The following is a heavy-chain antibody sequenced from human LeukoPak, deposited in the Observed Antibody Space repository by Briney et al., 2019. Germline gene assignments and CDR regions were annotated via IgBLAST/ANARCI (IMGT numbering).Heavy chain of an antibody. CDR2: ISSSSSYI. V-gene: IGHV3-21*01. Sequence: GGSLRLSCAASRFTFSSYSMNWVRQAQGKGLEWVSSISSSSSYIYYADSVKGRFTVSRDNAKNSLYLQMNSLRAEDTAVYYCARPYSSSSDYWGQGTLVTVSS. CDR3: ARPYSSSSDY. J-gene: IGHJ4*02. D-gene: IGHD6-6*01. CDR1: RFTFSSYS.